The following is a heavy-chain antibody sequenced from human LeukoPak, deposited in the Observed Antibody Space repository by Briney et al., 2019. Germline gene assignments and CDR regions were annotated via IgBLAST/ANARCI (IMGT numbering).Heavy chain of an antibody. CDR2: AYFIVIH. Sequence: SETLSLTCTVSDDSITTHYWSWIRQPPGNVLECIGYAYFIVIHNYNPSLKSRVTISVHTSKNQLSLKLGSVTAADTAVYYCARTARLPDSWGQGTMVTVSS. V-gene: IGHV4-4*09. J-gene: IGHJ4*02. D-gene: IGHD2-21*01. CDR1: DDSITTHY. CDR3: ARTARLPDS.